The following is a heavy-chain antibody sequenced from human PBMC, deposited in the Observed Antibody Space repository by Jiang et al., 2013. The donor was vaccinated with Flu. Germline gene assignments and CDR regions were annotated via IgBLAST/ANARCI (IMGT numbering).Heavy chain of an antibody. CDR2: VSGYNGNT. J-gene: IGHJ5*02. CDR1: GYTFSSYG. Sequence: GAEVKKPGASVTVSCKASGYTFSSYGIGWVRQAPGQGLEWMGWVSGYNGNTNYAQKFQGRVTMTTDTSTRTAYMELRSLRSDDTAVYYCARVISALSYSDSNTYSLRFDPWGQGTPGHRLL. D-gene: IGHD3-22*01. CDR3: ARVISALSYSDSNTYSLRFDP. V-gene: IGHV1-18*01.